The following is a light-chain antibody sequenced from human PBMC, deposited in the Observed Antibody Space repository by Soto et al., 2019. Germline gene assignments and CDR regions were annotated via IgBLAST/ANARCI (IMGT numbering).Light chain of an antibody. CDR1: QSVSSY. CDR2: GAS. V-gene: IGKV3-15*01. Sequence: EIVLTQSPATLSLSPGERATLSCRASQSVSSYLAWYQQKPGQAPRLLIYGASTRATGIPARFSGSGSGTEFTLTISSLQSEDFAVDYCQQYNNWPRTFGQGTRLEIK. J-gene: IGKJ5*01. CDR3: QQYNNWPRT.